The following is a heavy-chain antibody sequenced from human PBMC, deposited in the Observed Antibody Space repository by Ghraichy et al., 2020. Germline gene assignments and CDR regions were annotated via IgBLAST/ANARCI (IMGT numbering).Heavy chain of an antibody. D-gene: IGHD2-2*01. Sequence: SVKVSCKASGGTFSSYAISWVRQAPGQGLEWMGGIIPIFGTANYAQKFQGRVTITADESTSTAYMELSSLRSEDTAVYYCARGTHEEVPAAIRRMPIRGTYYYYYYGMDVWGQGTTVTVSS. J-gene: IGHJ6*02. CDR1: GGTFSSYA. CDR3: ARGTHEEVPAAIRRMPIRGTYYYYYYGMDV. V-gene: IGHV1-69*13. CDR2: IIPIFGTA.